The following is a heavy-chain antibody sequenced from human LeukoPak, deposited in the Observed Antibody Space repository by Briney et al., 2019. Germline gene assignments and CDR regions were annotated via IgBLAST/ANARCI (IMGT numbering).Heavy chain of an antibody. D-gene: IGHD2-2*02. CDR1: GGSFSGYY. Sequence: PSETLSLTCAVYGGSFSGYYWSRIRQPPGKGLEWIGEINHSGSTNYNPSLKSRVTISVDTSKNQFSLKLSSVTAADTAVYYCARTGYCSSTSCYIFRRGNAFDIWGQGTMVTVSS. CDR3: ARTGYCSSTSCYIFRRGNAFDI. CDR2: INHSGST. J-gene: IGHJ3*02. V-gene: IGHV4-34*01.